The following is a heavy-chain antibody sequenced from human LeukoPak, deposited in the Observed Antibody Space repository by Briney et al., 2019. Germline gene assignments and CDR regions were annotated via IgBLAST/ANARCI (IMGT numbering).Heavy chain of an antibody. D-gene: IGHD3-3*01. CDR1: GFTVRSNY. CDR3: AKARGVLRFLGGAFDI. CDR2: IYSDGRT. Sequence: GGSLRLSCAASGFTVRSNYVTWVRQAPGKGLEWVSLIYSDGRTHYAESLKGRFTISRDNAKNSLYLQMNSLRAEDMALYYCAKARGVLRFLGGAFDIWGQGTMVTVSS. V-gene: IGHV3-53*05. J-gene: IGHJ3*02.